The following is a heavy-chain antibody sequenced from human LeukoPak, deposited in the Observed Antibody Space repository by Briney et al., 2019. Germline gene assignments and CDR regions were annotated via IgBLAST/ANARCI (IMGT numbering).Heavy chain of an antibody. V-gene: IGHV3-48*03. CDR2: ISSSGSTI. J-gene: IGHJ5*02. CDR1: GFTFSSYE. CDR3: ARVHDYGDYVGWFDP. D-gene: IGHD4-17*01. Sequence: GGSLRLSCAASGFTFSSYEMNWVRQAPGKGLEWVSYISSSGSTIYYADSVKGRFTISRDNAKNSLYLQMNSLRAEDTAVYYCARVHDYGDYVGWFDPWGQGTLVTVSS.